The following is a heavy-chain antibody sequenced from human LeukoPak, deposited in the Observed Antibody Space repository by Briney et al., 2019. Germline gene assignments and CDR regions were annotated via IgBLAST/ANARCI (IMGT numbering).Heavy chain of an antibody. V-gene: IGHV1-69*13. CDR1: GGTFSSYA. J-gene: IGHJ4*02. CDR3: ARDGQDGSGTPGGYYFDY. D-gene: IGHD3-10*01. Sequence: SVKVSCKASGGTFSSYAISWVRQAPGQGLEWMGGIIPIFGTANYAQKFQGRVTITADESTSTAYMELSSLRSEDTAVYYCARDGQDGSGTPGGYYFDYWGQGTLVTVSS. CDR2: IIPIFGTA.